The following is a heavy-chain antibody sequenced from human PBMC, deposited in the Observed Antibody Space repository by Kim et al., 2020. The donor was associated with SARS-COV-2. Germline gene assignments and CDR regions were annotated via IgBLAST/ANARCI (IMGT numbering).Heavy chain of an antibody. D-gene: IGHD6-19*01. V-gene: IGHV1-24*01. CDR3: ATAPAIAVAGKGVNNWFDP. Sequence: ASVKVSCKVSGYTLTELSMHWVLQAPGKGLEWILGFDPEDGETIYAQKFQGRVTMTEDTSADTAYMELSSLRSEDTAVYYCATAPAIAVAGKGVNNWFDPWGQGTLVTVSS. CDR2: FDPEDGET. CDR1: GYTLTELS. J-gene: IGHJ5*02.